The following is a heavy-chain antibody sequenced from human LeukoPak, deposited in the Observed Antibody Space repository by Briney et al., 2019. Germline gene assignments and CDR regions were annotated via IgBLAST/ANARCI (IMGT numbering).Heavy chain of an antibody. V-gene: IGHV4-59*01. D-gene: IGHD3-3*02. CDR3: ARVTASIPTNWFDP. CDR1: GGSISSYY. J-gene: IGHJ5*02. CDR2: IYYSGST. Sequence: PSETLSLTCTVSGGSISSYYWSWIRQPPGKGLEWIGYIYYSGSTNYNPSLKSRVTISVDTSKNQFSLKLSSVTAADTAVYYCARVTASIPTNWFDPWGQGTLVTVSP.